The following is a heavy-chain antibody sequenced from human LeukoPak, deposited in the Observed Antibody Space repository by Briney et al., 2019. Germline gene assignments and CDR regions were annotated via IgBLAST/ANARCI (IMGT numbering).Heavy chain of an antibody. J-gene: IGHJ4*01. CDR3: AKDVGGLSPYYFDY. CDR2: ISWNSGSI. Sequence: AGGSLRLSCAASGFTFDDYAMHWVRQAPGKGLEWVSGISWNSGSIGYADSVKGRFTISRDNAKNSLNLQMNSLRAEDTALYYCAKDVGGLSPYYFDYWGHGTLVTVSS. CDR1: GFTFDDYA. D-gene: IGHD3-16*01. V-gene: IGHV3-9*01.